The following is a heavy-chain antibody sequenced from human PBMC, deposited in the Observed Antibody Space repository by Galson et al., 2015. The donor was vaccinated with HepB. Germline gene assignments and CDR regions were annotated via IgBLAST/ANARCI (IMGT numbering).Heavy chain of an antibody. CDR1: GFTFSSYA. Sequence: SLRLCCAASGFTFSSYAMSWVRQAPGKGLEWVSAISGSGGSTYYADSVKGRFTISRDNSKNTLYLQMNSLRAEDTAVYYCAKDREMATIPHPLYYYYYGMDVWGQGTTVTVSS. D-gene: IGHD5-24*01. CDR2: ISGSGGST. CDR3: AKDREMATIPHPLYYYYYGMDV. V-gene: IGHV3-23*01. J-gene: IGHJ6*02.